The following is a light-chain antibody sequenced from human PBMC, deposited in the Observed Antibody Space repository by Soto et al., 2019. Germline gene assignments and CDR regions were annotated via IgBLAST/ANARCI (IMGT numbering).Light chain of an antibody. Sequence: QSALTQPASVSGSPGQSITISCTGSSSDVGGYKYVSWYQQHPGKVPKLMIYDVSNRPSGVSNRFSGSKSGNTASLTISGLQAEDEADYYCSSYTSSSTHYVFGTGTKLTVL. CDR2: DVS. CDR3: SSYTSSSTHYV. V-gene: IGLV2-14*01. CDR1: SSDVGGYKY. J-gene: IGLJ1*01.